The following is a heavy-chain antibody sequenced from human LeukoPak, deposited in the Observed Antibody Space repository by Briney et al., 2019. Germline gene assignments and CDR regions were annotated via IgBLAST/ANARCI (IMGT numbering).Heavy chain of an antibody. CDR2: IRGDGRTT. CDR1: GFTFGDYA. D-gene: IGHD6-19*01. J-gene: IGHJ4*02. Sequence: PGGSLRLSCAASGFTFGDYAMHWVRQAPGKGLEWVSLIRGDGRTTSYAGSVKGRFTISRDNSKNSLYLQMSSLRGEDTAMYSCAKDAVAGTWLHYWGQGTLVTVSS. V-gene: IGHV3-43*02. CDR3: AKDAVAGTWLHY.